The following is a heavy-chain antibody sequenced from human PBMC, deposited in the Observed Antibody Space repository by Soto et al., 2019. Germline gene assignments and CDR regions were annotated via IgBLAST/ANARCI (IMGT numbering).Heavy chain of an antibody. CDR2: IIHIFGTA. Sequence: XVKVLSKASVYTFTVYVISXVRHSPGQGLERMGGIIHIFGTAKYAQKFKGRVTITAVESTSTAYIEMSSLPFEDTAVYYCARALRAGYYGMDVWGKGTTVTVSS. CDR1: VYTFTVYV. CDR3: ARALRAGYYGMDV. J-gene: IGHJ6*04. V-gene: IGHV1-69*13. D-gene: IGHD6-13*01.